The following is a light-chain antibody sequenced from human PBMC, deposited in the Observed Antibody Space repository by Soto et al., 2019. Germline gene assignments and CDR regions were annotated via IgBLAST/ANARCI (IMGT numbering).Light chain of an antibody. Sequence: QSVLTQPASVFGSAGQSITFSCTGTSSDVGGYNFVSWYQQHPGKAPKLMIYEVSSRPSGVSNRFSGSKSGNTASLTISGLQPEDEADYYCSSYTTSTTVVFGTGTKV. V-gene: IGLV2-14*03. CDR3: SSYTTSTTVV. CDR2: EVS. J-gene: IGLJ1*01. CDR1: SSDVGGYNF.